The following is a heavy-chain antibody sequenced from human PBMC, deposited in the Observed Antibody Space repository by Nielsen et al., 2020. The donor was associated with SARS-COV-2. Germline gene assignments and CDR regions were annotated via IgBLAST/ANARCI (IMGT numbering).Heavy chain of an antibody. CDR1: GYTFTDYY. V-gene: IGHV1-46*01. J-gene: IGHJ6*02. CDR3: ARDGCTVVTFGTCYYGMDV. CDR2: INPSGGST. Sequence: ASVKVSCKASGYTFTDYYMHWVRQAPGQGLEWMGLINPSGGSTSYAQKFQGRVTMTRDTSTSTVYMELSSLRSEDTAVYYCARDGCTVVTFGTCYYGMDVWGQGTTVTVSS. D-gene: IGHD4-23*01.